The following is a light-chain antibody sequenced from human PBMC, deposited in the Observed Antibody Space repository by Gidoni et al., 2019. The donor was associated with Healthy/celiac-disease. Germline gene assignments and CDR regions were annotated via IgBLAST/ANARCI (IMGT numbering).Light chain of an antibody. Sequence: DIVITQSPLSLPVTPGEPASTSCTSSQSLLHSNGYNYLDWYLQKPGQSPQLLIYLGSNRASGVPDRFSGSGSGTDFTLKISRVEAEDVGVYYCMQALQTPYTFGQGTKLEIK. CDR2: LGS. V-gene: IGKV2-28*01. CDR3: MQALQTPYT. J-gene: IGKJ2*01. CDR1: QSLLHSNGYNY.